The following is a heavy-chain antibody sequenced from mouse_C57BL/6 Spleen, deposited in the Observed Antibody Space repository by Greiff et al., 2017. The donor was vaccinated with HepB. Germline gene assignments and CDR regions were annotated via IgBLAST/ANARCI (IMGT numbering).Heavy chain of an antibody. CDR2: IYPGDGDT. D-gene: IGHD4-1*01. Sequence: QVQLKQSGPELVKPGASVKISCKASGYAFSSSWMNWVKQRPGKGLEWIGRIYPGDGDTNYNGKFKGKATLTADKSSSTAYMQLSSLTSEDSAVYFCARSRGWDVGVYFDYWGQGTTLTVSS. CDR1: GYAFSSSW. V-gene: IGHV1-82*01. CDR3: ARSRGWDVGVYFDY. J-gene: IGHJ2*01.